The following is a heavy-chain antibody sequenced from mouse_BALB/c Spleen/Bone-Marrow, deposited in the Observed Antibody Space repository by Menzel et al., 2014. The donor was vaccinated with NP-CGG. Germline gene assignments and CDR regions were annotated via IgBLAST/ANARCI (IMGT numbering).Heavy chain of an antibody. V-gene: IGHV1S56*01. D-gene: IGHD2-4*01. J-gene: IGHJ4*01. CDR1: GYTFTSFY. CDR3: ARKRQRAKDTMMY. CDR2: IYPGDFNT. Sequence: VQLQQSGLGLVKPGASVRISCKASGYTFTSFYIHWVKQRPGQGLEWIGWIYPGDFNTKFNEKFKGKATLTADKSSSTAYMQLSSLTSEESAVYFCARKRQRAKDTMMYWGPGTSVTVSP.